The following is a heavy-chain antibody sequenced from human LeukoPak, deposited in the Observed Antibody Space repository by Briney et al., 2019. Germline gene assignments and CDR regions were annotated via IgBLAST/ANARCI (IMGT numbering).Heavy chain of an antibody. CDR2: IYTSGST. J-gene: IGHJ4*02. V-gene: IGHV4-4*07. Sequence: SETLSLTCTVSGGSISSYYWSWIRQPAGKGLEWIGRIYTSGSTKYNPYLKSRVTMSVDTTKNQFSLKLSSVTAADTAVYYCARGGGYSGYDYFDYWGQGTLVTVSP. CDR3: ARGGGYSGYDYFDY. D-gene: IGHD5-12*01. CDR1: GGSISSYY.